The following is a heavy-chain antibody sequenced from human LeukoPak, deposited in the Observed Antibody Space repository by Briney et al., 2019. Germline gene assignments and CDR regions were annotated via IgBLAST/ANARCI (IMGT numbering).Heavy chain of an antibody. Sequence: GGSLRLSCAASGFTFSSYWMTGVRQAPGKGLEWVANIKQDGSEEYYVDSVKGRFTISRDNAKNSLFLQMNSLRAEDTAVYYCAREVTPYYWGQGTLVTVSS. V-gene: IGHV3-7*01. D-gene: IGHD2-15*01. CDR3: AREVTPYY. J-gene: IGHJ4*02. CDR1: GFTFSSYW. CDR2: IKQDGSEE.